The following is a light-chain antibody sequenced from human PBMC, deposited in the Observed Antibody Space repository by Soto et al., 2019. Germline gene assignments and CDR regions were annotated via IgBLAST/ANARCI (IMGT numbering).Light chain of an antibody. V-gene: IGKV3-20*01. CDR1: QSVSSYS. CDR3: QLYCSSFT. CDR2: GTS. Sequence: EIVLTQSPGTLSLSPGVRATLSCRASQSVSSYSLAWYQQKPGQAPRLVMYGTSNRATGIPDRFSGSGSGRDFTLTLSRLRPEEFAVYYCQLYCSSFTFGHRTQVDLK. J-gene: IGKJ3*01.